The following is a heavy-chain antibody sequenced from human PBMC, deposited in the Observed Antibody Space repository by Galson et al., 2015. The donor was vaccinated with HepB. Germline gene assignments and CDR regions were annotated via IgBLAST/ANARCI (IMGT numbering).Heavy chain of an antibody. Sequence: SLRLSCAASGFTFSSYAMSWVRQAPGKGLEWVSATSGSGGSTYYADSVKGRFTISRDNSKNTLYLQMNSLRAEDTAVYYCAKVDQYTVTPRSTSMDVWGQGTTVTVSS. J-gene: IGHJ6*02. V-gene: IGHV3-23*01. CDR3: AKVDQYTVTPRSTSMDV. CDR1: GFTFSSYA. CDR2: TSGSGGST. D-gene: IGHD4-17*01.